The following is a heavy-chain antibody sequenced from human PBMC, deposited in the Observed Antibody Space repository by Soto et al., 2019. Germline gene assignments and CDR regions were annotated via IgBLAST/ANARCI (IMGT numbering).Heavy chain of an antibody. CDR2: IYYSGST. CDR3: ARVPFYDSSGRSYYFDY. J-gene: IGHJ4*02. D-gene: IGHD3-22*01. CDR1: GGSISSGDYY. V-gene: IGHV4-30-4*01. Sequence: PSETLSLTCTVSGGSISSGDYYWSWIRHPPGKGLECIGYIYYSGSTYYNPSLKSRVTISVDTSKNQFSLKLSSVTAADTAVYYCARVPFYDSSGRSYYFDYWGQGTLVTVSS.